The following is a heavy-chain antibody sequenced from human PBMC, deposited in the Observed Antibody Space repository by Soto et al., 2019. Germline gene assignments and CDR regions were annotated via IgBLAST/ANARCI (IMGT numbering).Heavy chain of an antibody. J-gene: IGHJ3*02. V-gene: IGHV3-23*01. CDR1: GFTFSSYA. CDR3: EKDRIVVVVAAAFDI. CDR2: ISGSGGST. D-gene: IGHD2-15*01. Sequence: EVQLLESGGGLVQPGGSLRLSCAASGFTFSSYAMSWVRQAPGKGLEWVSAISGSGGSTYYADSVKGRFTISRDNSKTTLYMQMTSLRAEDTAVYYCEKDRIVVVVAAAFDIWGQGTMVTVSS.